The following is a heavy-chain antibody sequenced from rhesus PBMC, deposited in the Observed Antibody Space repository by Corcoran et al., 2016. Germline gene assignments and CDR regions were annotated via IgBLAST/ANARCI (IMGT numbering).Heavy chain of an antibody. V-gene: IGHV2-95*01. CDR2: IYWNDSK. CDR3: ARAKYSNFDY. CDR1: GFSISTTGTG. Sequence: QVTLKESGPALVKPTQTLTLICTFSGFSISTTGTGVGWIRQPPGKALEWLASIYWNDSKYYSTSLKSRLTISKDTSKNQVVLTMTNIDPVDTATYYCARAKYSNFDYWGQGVLVTVSS. J-gene: IGHJ4*01. D-gene: IGHD6-13*01.